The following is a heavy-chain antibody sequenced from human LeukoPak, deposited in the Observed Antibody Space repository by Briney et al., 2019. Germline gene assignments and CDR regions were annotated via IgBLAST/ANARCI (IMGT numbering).Heavy chain of an antibody. Sequence: SETLSLTCAVSGGSISSGHYYWSWIRQPPGKGLEWIGEINHSGSTNYNPSLKSRVTISVDTSKNQFSLKLSSVTAADTAVYYCARGIAAAGTSSKGWFDPWGQGTLVTVSS. D-gene: IGHD6-13*01. CDR1: GGSISSGHYY. CDR2: INHSGST. J-gene: IGHJ5*02. V-gene: IGHV4-34*01. CDR3: ARGIAAAGTSSKGWFDP.